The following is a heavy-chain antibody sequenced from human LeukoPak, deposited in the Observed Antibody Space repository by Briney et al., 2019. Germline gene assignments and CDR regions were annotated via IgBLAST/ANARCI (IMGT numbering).Heavy chain of an antibody. CDR2: ISGSGGTT. CDR3: AKGLYYYDSSGFPA. CDR1: GFTFSSYG. J-gene: IGHJ5*02. D-gene: IGHD3-22*01. Sequence: PGGSLRLSCAASGFTFSSYGMHWVRQAPGKGLEWVSGISGSGGTTYYADSVKGRFTISRDNPKNTLYLQMNSLRAEDTAVYYCAKGLYYYDSSGFPAWGQGTQVTVSS. V-gene: IGHV3-NL1*01.